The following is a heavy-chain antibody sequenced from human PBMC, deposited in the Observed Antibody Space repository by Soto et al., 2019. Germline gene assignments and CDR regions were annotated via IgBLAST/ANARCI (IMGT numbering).Heavy chain of an antibody. Sequence: GGSLRLSCAASGFTFSIYGMHGVRQAPGKGLDWVAVISYDGSNKYYADSVKGRFTIPRDNSKNTLYLKMNSLRAEDTAVYYCPQAGVRDIVATLFFVYWGPRTLVSVSS. CDR2: ISYDGSNK. J-gene: IGHJ4*02. CDR1: GFTFSIYG. CDR3: PQAGVRDIVATLFFVY. V-gene: IGHV3-30*18. D-gene: IGHD5-12*01.